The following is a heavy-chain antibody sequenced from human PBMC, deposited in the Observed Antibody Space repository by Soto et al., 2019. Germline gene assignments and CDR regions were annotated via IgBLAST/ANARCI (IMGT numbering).Heavy chain of an antibody. J-gene: IGHJ5*02. CDR3: ARAATTVTTGWFGT. D-gene: IGHD4-17*01. CDR1: VGSISSYY. Sequence: PSETLSLTCTVSVGSISSYYWIWIRQPPGKGLEWIGYIYYSGSTNYNPSLKSRVTISVDTSKNQFSLKLSSVTAADTAVYYCARAATTVTTGWFGTWGQGTLVNVSS. CDR2: IYYSGST. V-gene: IGHV4-59*01.